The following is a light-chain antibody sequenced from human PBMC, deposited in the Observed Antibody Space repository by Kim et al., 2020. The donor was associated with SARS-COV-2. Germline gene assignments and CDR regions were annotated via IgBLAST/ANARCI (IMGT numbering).Light chain of an antibody. CDR1: QSVGTD. CDR2: GAS. CDR3: HQYNTWPRT. J-gene: IGKJ1*01. V-gene: IGKV3-15*01. Sequence: IVMMQSPATLSVSPGERATLSCRASQSVGTDLVWFQQKPGQAPRLLIYGASTRATGIPARFSGSGSGTEFSLTISSLQSEDFAVYYCHQYNTWPRTFGQGTKVDIK.